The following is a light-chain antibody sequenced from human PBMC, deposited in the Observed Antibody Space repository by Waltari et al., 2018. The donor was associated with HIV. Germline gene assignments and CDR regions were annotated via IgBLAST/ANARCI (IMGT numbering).Light chain of an antibody. V-gene: IGLV1-40*01. CDR3: QSYDNSLSGSV. CDR1: SSNIAARHD. CDR2: GNT. J-gene: IGLJ3*02. Sequence: QSVLTQPPSVSGAPRQRITISCTRSSSNIAARHDIHSYQQVPGTAPKLLIYGNTNRPSGVPDRFSGSKSGTSASLAITGLQAEDEADYYCQSYDNSLSGSVFGGGTKLTVL.